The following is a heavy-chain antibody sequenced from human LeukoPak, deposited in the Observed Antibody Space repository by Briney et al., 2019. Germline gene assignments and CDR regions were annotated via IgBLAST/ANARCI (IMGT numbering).Heavy chain of an antibody. CDR2: INPNSGDT. J-gene: IGHJ3*02. D-gene: IGHD3-10*01. Sequence: VASVKVSCKASGYTFTGYYMHWVRQAPGQGLEWMGWINPNSGDTKYAQDFQGRVTMTRDTSISTAYMELSSLRSDDTAVYYCARDMDPMVRGVNSDRPFDMWGQGTMVTVSS. CDR3: ARDMDPMVRGVNSDRPFDM. V-gene: IGHV1-2*02. CDR1: GYTFTGYY.